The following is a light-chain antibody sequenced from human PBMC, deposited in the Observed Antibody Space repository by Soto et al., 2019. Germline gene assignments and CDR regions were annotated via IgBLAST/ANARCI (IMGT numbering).Light chain of an antibody. Sequence: EMVLTQSPATLSLSLGERATLSCEASQSVSSSNLAWYQQKPGLAPRLLIFDASSRATGIPDRFSGNGSGTDFSLTISRLEPEDFAVYYCQQYFKSPWTFGQGTKVEIK. J-gene: IGKJ1*01. CDR1: QSVSSSN. V-gene: IGKV3D-20*01. CDR3: QQYFKSPWT. CDR2: DAS.